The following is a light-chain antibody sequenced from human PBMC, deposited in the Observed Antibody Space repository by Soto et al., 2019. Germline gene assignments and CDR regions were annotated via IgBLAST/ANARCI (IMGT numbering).Light chain of an antibody. J-gene: IGKJ1*01. CDR1: QSLSNW. V-gene: IGKV1-5*01. Sequence: IQMTQSPSTLSASVGDRVTITCRASQSLSNWLAWYQQKPGKAPKLLIFDVSSLESGVPSRFSGSGSGTEFTLTISCLQSEDFATYYCQQYDTYPSTFGQGTKVDIK. CDR2: DVS. CDR3: QQYDTYPST.